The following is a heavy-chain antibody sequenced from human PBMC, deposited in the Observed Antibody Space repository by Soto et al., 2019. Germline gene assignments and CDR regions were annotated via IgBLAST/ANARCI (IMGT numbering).Heavy chain of an antibody. CDR1: RFTFSGYS. CDR3: ARVEHIVVVTAIYYFDY. V-gene: IGHV3-21*01. J-gene: IGHJ4*02. Sequence: PXGSLSLSCAASRFTFSGYSMNWVRQAPGKGLEWVSSISSSSSYIYYADSVKGRFTISRDNAKNSLYLQMNSLRAEDTAVYYCARVEHIVVVTAIYYFDYSGQGTLVTVSS. D-gene: IGHD2-21*02. CDR2: ISSSSSYI.